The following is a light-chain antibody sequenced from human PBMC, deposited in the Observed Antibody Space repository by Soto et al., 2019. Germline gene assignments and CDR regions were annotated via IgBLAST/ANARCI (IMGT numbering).Light chain of an antibody. Sequence: ETVLTQSPATLSLSPGDRATLSCRASESVRSYLAWYQQKPGQAPRLLIYNASKRATGIPARFSGSGSGTDFTLTVSSLEPEDFAIYYCQQRIDLEFTCGPGTRVDIK. CDR2: NAS. J-gene: IGKJ3*01. CDR3: QQRIDLEFT. CDR1: ESVRSY. V-gene: IGKV3-11*01.